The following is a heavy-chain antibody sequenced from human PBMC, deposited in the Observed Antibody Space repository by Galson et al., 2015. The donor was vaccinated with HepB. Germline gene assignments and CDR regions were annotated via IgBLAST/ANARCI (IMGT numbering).Heavy chain of an antibody. J-gene: IGHJ3*02. Sequence: SVKVSCKASGYTFTGYYMHWVRQAPGQGLEWMGWINPNSGGTNYAQKFQGWVTMTRDTSISTAYMELSRLRSDDTAVYYCASGVGATSIDSDAFDIWGQGTMVTVSS. CDR2: INPNSGGT. D-gene: IGHD1-26*01. CDR3: ASGVGATSIDSDAFDI. V-gene: IGHV1-2*04. CDR1: GYTFTGYY.